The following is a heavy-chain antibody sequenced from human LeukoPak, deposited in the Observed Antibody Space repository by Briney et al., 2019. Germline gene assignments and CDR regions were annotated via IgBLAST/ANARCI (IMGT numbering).Heavy chain of an antibody. V-gene: IGHV3-23*01. CDR3: AKDRGCSSTSCLFDY. CDR2: ISGSGGST. D-gene: IGHD2-2*01. CDR1: GFTFSSYA. Sequence: PGGSLRLSCAASGFTFSSYAMSWVRQAPGKGPEWVSAISGSGGSTYYADSVKGRFTISRDNSKNTLYLQMNSLRAEDTAVYYCAKDRGCSSTSCLFDYWGQGTLVTVSS. J-gene: IGHJ4*02.